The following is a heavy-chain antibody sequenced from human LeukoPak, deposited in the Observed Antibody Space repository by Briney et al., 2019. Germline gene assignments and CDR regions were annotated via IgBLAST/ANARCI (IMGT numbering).Heavy chain of an antibody. Sequence: PSETLSLTCAVYGVSFSGYYWSWIRQPPGKGLEWVGEINNSGSTNYNSSLKSRVTISVDTSKNQFSLKLSSVTAADTAVYYCASRGYCTSTSCLRLNWFDPWGQGTLVTVSS. D-gene: IGHD2-2*01. CDR1: GVSFSGYY. CDR2: INNSGST. CDR3: ASRGYCTSTSCLRLNWFDP. J-gene: IGHJ5*02. V-gene: IGHV4-34*01.